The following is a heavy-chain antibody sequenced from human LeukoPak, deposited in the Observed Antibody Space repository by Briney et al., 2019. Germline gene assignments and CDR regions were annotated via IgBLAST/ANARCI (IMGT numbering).Heavy chain of an antibody. CDR2: IYPGDSDT. V-gene: IGHV5-51*01. D-gene: IGHD4-17*01. Sequence: GESLKISCKGSGYSFPSHWIGWVRQKPGKGLEWMGIIYPGDSDTKYSPSSEGQITISVDKSISTTYLQWRSLEASDTAAYFCARQFAGDYDYWGQGTRVTVSS. CDR1: GYSFPSHW. J-gene: IGHJ4*02. CDR3: ARQFAGDYDY.